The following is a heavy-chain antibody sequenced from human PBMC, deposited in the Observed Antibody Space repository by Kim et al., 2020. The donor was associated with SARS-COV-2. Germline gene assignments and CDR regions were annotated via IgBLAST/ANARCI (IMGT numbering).Heavy chain of an antibody. CDR3: ASGIITLFGGVIPPHFDY. Sequence: LKSRVTISVDTSKNQFSLKLSSVTAADTAVFYCASGIITLFGGVIPPHFDYWGQGSQVTVSS. D-gene: IGHD3-3*01. V-gene: IGHV4-39*01. J-gene: IGHJ4*01.